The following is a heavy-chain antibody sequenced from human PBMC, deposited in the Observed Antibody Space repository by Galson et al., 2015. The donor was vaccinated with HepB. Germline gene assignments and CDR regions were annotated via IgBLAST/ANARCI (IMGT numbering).Heavy chain of an antibody. CDR3: TRVAHLGRGMNV. CDR1: GDSVSRDTVG. J-gene: IGHJ6*02. Sequence: AISGDSVSRDTVGWNWIRQSPSRGLEWLGRTYYRSKWHSDYAISVKSRIIINADSSTNQFFLQLNSVTPEDTAVYYCTRVAHLGRGMNVWGQGTTVTV. CDR2: TYYRSKWHS. V-gene: IGHV6-1*01. D-gene: IGHD3-10*01.